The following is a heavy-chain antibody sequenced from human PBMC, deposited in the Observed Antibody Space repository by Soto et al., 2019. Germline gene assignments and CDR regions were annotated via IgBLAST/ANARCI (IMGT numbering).Heavy chain of an antibody. CDR3: ARASSQLRYFDWLLHFDY. D-gene: IGHD3-9*01. Sequence: GGSLRLSCAASGFTFSTYPMHWVRQPPGKGLEWVAVISSDGSTKYYADSVKGRFTISRDNSKNTLYLQMNSLRAEDTAVYYCARASSQLRYFDWLLHFDYWGQGTLVTVSS. CDR2: ISSDGSTK. V-gene: IGHV3-30-3*01. J-gene: IGHJ4*02. CDR1: GFTFSTYP.